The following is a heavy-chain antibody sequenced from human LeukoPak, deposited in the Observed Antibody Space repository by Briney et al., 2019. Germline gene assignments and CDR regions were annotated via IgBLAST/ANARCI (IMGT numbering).Heavy chain of an antibody. Sequence: GGSLRLSCEVSGFTFSTYDMNWVRQAPGKGLEWVSYISETSSPIYYADSVRGRFTISRDNAKNSLYLQMNSLRAEDTAVHYCARDPGYGYSGAFDIWGQGTMVTVSS. CDR3: ARDPGYGYSGAFDI. CDR1: GFTFSTYD. CDR2: ISETSSPI. J-gene: IGHJ3*02. V-gene: IGHV3-48*01. D-gene: IGHD5-18*01.